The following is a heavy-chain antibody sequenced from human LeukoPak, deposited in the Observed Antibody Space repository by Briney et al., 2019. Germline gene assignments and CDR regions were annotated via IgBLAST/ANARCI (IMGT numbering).Heavy chain of an antibody. CDR1: GFTFSNSG. CDR2: ISGSGSST. CDR3: TSPGDDYVWGSYRYTDY. V-gene: IGHV3-23*01. Sequence: GGSLRLSCAASGFTFSNSGMSWVRQAPGRGLEWVSAISGSGSSTYYADAVKGRFTISRDNSKNTLYLQMNSLRAEDTAVYYCTSPGDDYVWGSYRYTDYWGQGTLVTVSS. J-gene: IGHJ4*02. D-gene: IGHD3-16*02.